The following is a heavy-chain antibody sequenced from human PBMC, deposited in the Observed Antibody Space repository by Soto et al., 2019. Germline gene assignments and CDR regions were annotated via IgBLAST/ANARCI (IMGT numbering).Heavy chain of an antibody. CDR2: INPNSGRT. D-gene: IGHD3-16*01. Sequence: ASVKVSCKASGYTFTAYYIHWVRQAPGQPLEYVGWINPNSGRTNYAQKFQQWVTLIRDTSTSTAYMELSRLTSDASAVFYCARAANYGLMDYWGQGTLVTVSS. CDR3: ARAANYGLMDY. J-gene: IGHJ4*02. CDR1: GYTFTAYY. V-gene: IGHV1-2*04.